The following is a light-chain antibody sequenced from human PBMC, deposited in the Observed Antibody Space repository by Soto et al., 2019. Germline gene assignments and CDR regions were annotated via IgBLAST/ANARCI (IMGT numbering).Light chain of an antibody. CDR3: QQSYSRPRT. J-gene: IGKJ1*01. Sequence: DIQMTQSPSSLSASVGDRVSIAFRASQSISSYLNWYQQKPGKAPNLLIYTTSSLEGGVPSRFSGSGSGTDFTLTISSLQPEDFATYFCQQSYSRPRTFGQGTKVDI. CDR1: QSISSY. CDR2: TTS. V-gene: IGKV1-39*01.